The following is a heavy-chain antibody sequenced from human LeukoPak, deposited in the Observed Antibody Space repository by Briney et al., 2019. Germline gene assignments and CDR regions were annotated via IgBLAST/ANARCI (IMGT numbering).Heavy chain of an antibody. D-gene: IGHD2-15*01. V-gene: IGHV4-38-2*01. Sequence: PSGTLSLTCAVSGYPISSGYYWGWIRQPPGKGLEWIGSIYDSGNINYNPSLKSRITISVDTSKNQFSLKLSSVTAADAAVYYCARASRVRHYSAAFAIWGQGTVVTVSS. CDR2: IYDSGNI. CDR3: ARASRVRHYSAAFAI. CDR1: GYPISSGYY. J-gene: IGHJ3*02.